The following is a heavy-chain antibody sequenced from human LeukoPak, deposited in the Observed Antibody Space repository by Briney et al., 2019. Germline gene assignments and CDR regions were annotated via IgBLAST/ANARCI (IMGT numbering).Heavy chain of an antibody. CDR2: ISSSSSYI. D-gene: IGHD2-2*01. Sequence: GGSLRLSCAASGFTFSSYSMNWVRQAPGKGLEWVSSISSSSSYIYYADSVKGRFTISRDNAKNSLYLQMNSLRAEDTAVYYCAREREKLRVTWDIVVVPAALDYWGQGTLVTVSS. V-gene: IGHV3-21*01. J-gene: IGHJ4*02. CDR1: GFTFSSYS. CDR3: AREREKLRVTWDIVVVPAALDY.